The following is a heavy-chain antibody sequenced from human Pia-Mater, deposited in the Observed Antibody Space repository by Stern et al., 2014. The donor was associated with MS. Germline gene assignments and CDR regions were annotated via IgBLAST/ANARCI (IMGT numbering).Heavy chain of an antibody. J-gene: IGHJ3*02. Sequence: QVQLVQSGAEVKKPGASLKVSCKASGGSFSSYAFNWVRLGPGQGLEWMGGIIPIIGTPNYAPKFQGRVTLAADTFTRTVYLELSSLTPEDTAVYYCARDNRHSDTPGSYAFDIWGQGTVVTVSS. D-gene: IGHD3-22*01. CDR1: GGSFSSYA. CDR3: ARDNRHSDTPGSYAFDI. V-gene: IGHV1-69*06. CDR2: IIPIIGTP.